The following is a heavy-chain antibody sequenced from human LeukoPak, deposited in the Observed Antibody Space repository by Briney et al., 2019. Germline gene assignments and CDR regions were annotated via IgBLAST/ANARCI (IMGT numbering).Heavy chain of an antibody. CDR1: GGTFSSYA. CDR3: AREISTLTMVVTEPEAAFDI. V-gene: IGHV1-69*13. Sequence: SVKVSCKASGGTFSSYAISGVRQAPGQGLEGMGGIIHIFGTANYAQKFWGRVTITPDESTSTAYMELSSLRSEDTAVYYCAREISTLTMVVTEPEAAFDIWGQGTMVTVSS. D-gene: IGHD4-23*01. J-gene: IGHJ3*02. CDR2: IIHIFGTA.